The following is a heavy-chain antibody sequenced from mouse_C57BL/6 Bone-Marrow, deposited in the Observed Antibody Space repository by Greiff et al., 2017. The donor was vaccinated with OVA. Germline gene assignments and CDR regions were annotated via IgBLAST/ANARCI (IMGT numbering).Heavy chain of an antibody. CDR1: GFTFTGYS. D-gene: IGHD4-1*01. CDR2: IRNKANGYTT. V-gene: IGHV7-3*01. CDR3: ARDEAGTGRDY. J-gene: IGHJ2*01. Sequence: EVQVVESGGGLVQPGGSLSLSCAASGFTFTGYSMSWVRQPPGKGLEWLGFIRNKANGYTTEYSASVKGRFTISRDNSQSILYLQMNALRAEDSATYYCARDEAGTGRDYWGQGTTLTVSS.